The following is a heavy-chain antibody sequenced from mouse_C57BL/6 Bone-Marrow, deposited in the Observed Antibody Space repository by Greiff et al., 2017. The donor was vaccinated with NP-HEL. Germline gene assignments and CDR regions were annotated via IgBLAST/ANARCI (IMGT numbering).Heavy chain of an antibody. V-gene: IGHV14-4*01. CDR2: IDPENGDT. Sequence: EVQLKQSGAELVRPGASVKLSCTASGFNITDDYMHWVKQRPEQGLEWIGWIDPENGDTEYASKFQGKATITADTSSNTAYLQLSSLTSADTAVYYCTNWFAYWGRGTLVTVSA. CDR3: TNWFAY. CDR1: GFNITDDY. J-gene: IGHJ3*01.